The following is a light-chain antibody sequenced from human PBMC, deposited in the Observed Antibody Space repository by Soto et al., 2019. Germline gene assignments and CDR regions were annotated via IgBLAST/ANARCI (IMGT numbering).Light chain of an antibody. Sequence: QSVLTQPASVSGSPGQSITISCTGTSSDVGAYNYASWYQQHPGKAPKLIIYDVNNRPSGVSSRFSGSKSGNTASLTISGLQAEDEADYYCSSYTSRSTLFVFGTGTKLTVL. CDR1: SSDVGAYNY. V-gene: IGLV2-14*01. J-gene: IGLJ1*01. CDR2: DVN. CDR3: SSYTSRSTLFV.